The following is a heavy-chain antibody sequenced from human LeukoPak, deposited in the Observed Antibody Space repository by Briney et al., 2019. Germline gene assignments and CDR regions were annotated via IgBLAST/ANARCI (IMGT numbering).Heavy chain of an antibody. Sequence: RSGGSLRLSCAASGFTFSSYGMHWVRQAPGKGLEWVAVISYDGSNKYYADSVKGRFTISRDNAKNSLYLQMNSLRAEDTAVYYCARDLGDYGESFYYYYGMDVWGQGTTVTVSS. D-gene: IGHD4-17*01. V-gene: IGHV3-30*03. CDR3: ARDLGDYGESFYYYYGMDV. CDR2: ISYDGSNK. J-gene: IGHJ6*02. CDR1: GFTFSSYG.